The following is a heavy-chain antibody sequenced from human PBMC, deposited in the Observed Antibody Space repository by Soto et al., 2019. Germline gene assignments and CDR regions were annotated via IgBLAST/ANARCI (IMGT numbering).Heavy chain of an antibody. CDR3: AGNHCSSTSCYPAQFDY. D-gene: IGHD2-2*01. CDR1: GGSISSGGYY. J-gene: IGHJ4*02. V-gene: IGHV4-31*03. Sequence: SETLSLTCTVSGGSISSGGYYWSWIRQHPGKGLEWIGYIYYSGSTYYNPSLKSRVTISVDTSKNQFSLKLSSVTAADTAVYYCAGNHCSSTSCYPAQFDYWGQGTLVTVSS. CDR2: IYYSGST.